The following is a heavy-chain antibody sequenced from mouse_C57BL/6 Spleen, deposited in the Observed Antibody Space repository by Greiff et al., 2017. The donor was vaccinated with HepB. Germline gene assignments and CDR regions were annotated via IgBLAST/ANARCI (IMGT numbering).Heavy chain of an antibody. CDR1: GYAFSSSW. CDR3: ARSGNYGSYFDY. V-gene: IGHV1-82*01. J-gene: IGHJ2*01. D-gene: IGHD1-1*01. Sequence: QVQLQQSGPELVKPGASVKISCKASGYAFSSSWMNWVKQRPGKGLEWIGRIYPGDGDTNYNGKFKGKATLTADKSSSTAYMQLSSLTSEDSAVYFCARSGNYGSYFDYWGQGTTLTVSS. CDR2: IYPGDGDT.